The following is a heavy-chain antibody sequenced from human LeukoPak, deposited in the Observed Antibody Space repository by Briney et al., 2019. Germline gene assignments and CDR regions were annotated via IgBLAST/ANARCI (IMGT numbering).Heavy chain of an antibody. J-gene: IGHJ4*02. D-gene: IGHD1-1*01. V-gene: IGHV4-59*13. CDR3: VTDGARQL. CDR1: GGSISGYY. CDR2: IYYSGST. Sequence: SETLYLTCTVSGGSISGYYWGWIRQPPGKGLEWLGYIYYSGSTNYNPSLESRVTISVDTSKNQFFLKLSSVTAADTAVYYCVTDGARQLWGQGTLVSLSS.